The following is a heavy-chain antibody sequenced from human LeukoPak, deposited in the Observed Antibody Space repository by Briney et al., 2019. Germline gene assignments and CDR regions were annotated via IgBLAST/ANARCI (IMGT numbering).Heavy chain of an antibody. CDR1: GFTFSSYG. V-gene: IGHV3-23*01. CDR3: AKVTYGSGTYGAFDY. CDR2: ISGSGGST. J-gene: IGHJ4*02. Sequence: GGSLRLSCAASGFTFSSYGMSWVRQAPGKGLEWVSAISGSGGSTYYADSVKGRFTISRDNSKNTLYLQMNSLRAEDTAVYYCAKVTYGSGTYGAFDYWGQGTLVTVSS. D-gene: IGHD3-10*01.